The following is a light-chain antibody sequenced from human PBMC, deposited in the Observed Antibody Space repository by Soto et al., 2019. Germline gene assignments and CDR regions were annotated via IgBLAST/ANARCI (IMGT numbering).Light chain of an antibody. J-gene: IGKJ4*01. V-gene: IGKV1-33*01. Sequence: DIQMSQSPSSLSASMGDRVTIACQASHNIYNYLNWYHQKPGKAPKLLIFDASNLERGVPSRFSGSGSRTHFSLSINNLQPEDVGTYFCQHYDNLPLTFGGGTNVDI. CDR3: QHYDNLPLT. CDR1: HNIYNY. CDR2: DAS.